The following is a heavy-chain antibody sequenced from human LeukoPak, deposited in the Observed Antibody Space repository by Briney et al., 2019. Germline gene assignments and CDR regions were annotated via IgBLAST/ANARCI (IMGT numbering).Heavy chain of an antibody. V-gene: IGHV3-23*01. D-gene: IGHD3-22*01. CDR3: AKGATPYYYDSSGYSAETFFDY. Sequence: GGSLRLSCAASGFTVSSNYMSWVRQAPGKRLEWVSAISGSGGSTYYADSVKGRFTISRDNSKNTLYLQMNSLRAEDTAVYYCAKGATPYYYDSSGYSAETFFDYWGQGTLVTVSS. J-gene: IGHJ4*02. CDR2: ISGSGGST. CDR1: GFTVSSNY.